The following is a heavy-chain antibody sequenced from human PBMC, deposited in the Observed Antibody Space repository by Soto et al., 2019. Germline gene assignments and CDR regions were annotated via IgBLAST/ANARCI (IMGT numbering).Heavy chain of an antibody. D-gene: IGHD3-3*01. CDR3: ARQQEYYDFWSGYPATHYYGMDV. Sequence: GESLKISCKGSGYSFTSYWIGWVRQMPGKGLEWMGIIYPGDSDTRYSPSFQGQVTISADKSISTAYLQWSSLKASDTAMYYCARQQEYYDFWSGYPATHYYGMDVWGQGTTVTVSS. CDR2: IYPGDSDT. CDR1: GYSFTSYW. V-gene: IGHV5-51*01. J-gene: IGHJ6*02.